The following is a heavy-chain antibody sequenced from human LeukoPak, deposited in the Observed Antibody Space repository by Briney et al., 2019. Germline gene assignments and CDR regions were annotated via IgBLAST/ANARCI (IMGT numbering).Heavy chain of an antibody. V-gene: IGHV3-23*01. CDR1: AFTFSNYA. J-gene: IGHJ6*03. Sequence: PGGSLRLSCAASAFTFSNYAMTWVRQAPGKGLEWASAISSSGGSTYYADSVKGRFTISRDNSKNTLYLQMNSLRAEDTAVYYCAKDLGVIVRGANYYMDVWGKGTTVTVSS. D-gene: IGHD3-10*01. CDR2: ISSSGGST. CDR3: AKDLGVIVRGANYYMDV.